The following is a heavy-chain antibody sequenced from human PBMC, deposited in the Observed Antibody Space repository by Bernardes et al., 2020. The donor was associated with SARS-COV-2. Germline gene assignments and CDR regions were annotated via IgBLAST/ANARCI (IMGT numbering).Heavy chain of an antibody. D-gene: IGHD2-21*01. J-gene: IGHJ6*01. Sequence: GHGLEWMGWISAYNGNTYYAQKVQDRVTMTTDTSTSTAYMELRSLRSDDTAVYYCARVGCGGDCYPNPRPYYYYGMDVWG. V-gene: IGHV1-18*01. CDR2: ISAYNGNT. CDR3: ARVGCGGDCYPNPRPYYYYGMDV.